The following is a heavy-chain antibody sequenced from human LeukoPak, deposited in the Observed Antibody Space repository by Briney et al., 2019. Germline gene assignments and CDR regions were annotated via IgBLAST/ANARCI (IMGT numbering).Heavy chain of an antibody. Sequence: GASVKVSCKASGGTFSSYAISWVRQAPGQGLEWMGGIIPIFGTANYAQKFQGRVTITTDESTSTAYMELSSLRSEDTAVYYCATEYSGYDWEFGYWGQGTLVTVSS. CDR3: ATEYSGYDWEFGY. J-gene: IGHJ4*02. CDR1: GGTFSSYA. CDR2: IIPIFGTA. V-gene: IGHV1-69*05. D-gene: IGHD5-12*01.